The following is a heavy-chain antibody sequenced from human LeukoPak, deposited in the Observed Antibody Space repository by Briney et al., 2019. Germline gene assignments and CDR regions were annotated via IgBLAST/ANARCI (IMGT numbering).Heavy chain of an antibody. J-gene: IGHJ4*02. CDR3: ARGDRTFDY. CDR1: GASMNRDNQF. Sequence: PSETLSLTCNVSGASMNRDNQFWSWIRQPPGKGLEWIGYIYYSGSTYYNPSLKSRVTISVDTSKNQFSLKLSSVTAADTAVYYCARGDRTFDYWGQGTLVTVSS. CDR2: IYYSGST. V-gene: IGHV4-30-4*01.